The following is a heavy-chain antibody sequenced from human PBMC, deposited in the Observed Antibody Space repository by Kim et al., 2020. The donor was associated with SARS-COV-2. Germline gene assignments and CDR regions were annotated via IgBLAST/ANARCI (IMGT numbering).Heavy chain of an antibody. Sequence: ASVKVSCKASGYTFTGYYMHWVRQAPGQGLEWMGRINPNSGGTNYAQKFQGRVTMTRDTSISTAYMELSRLRSDDTAVYYCAISPFNTYYYGSGSYTYGMDVWGQGTTVTVSS. J-gene: IGHJ6*02. CDR3: AISPFNTYYYGSGSYTYGMDV. CDR1: GYTFTGYY. CDR2: INPNSGGT. D-gene: IGHD3-10*01. V-gene: IGHV1-2*06.